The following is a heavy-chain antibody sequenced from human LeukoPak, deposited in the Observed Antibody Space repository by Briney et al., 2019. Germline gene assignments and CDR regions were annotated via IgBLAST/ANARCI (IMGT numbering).Heavy chain of an antibody. V-gene: IGHV3-33*01. D-gene: IGHD2-2*01. CDR3: ARDDCSTTPCYAY. CDR2: IWYDGSKT. CDR1: GFTFTNYG. Sequence: PGRSLGLSCTTSGFTFTNYGINWVRQAPGKGLEWVAAIWYDGSKTSYTDSVKGRFTVSRDISKNTVYLQMNGLKAEDTAVCYCARDDCSTTPCYAYWGQGTLVTVSS. J-gene: IGHJ4*02.